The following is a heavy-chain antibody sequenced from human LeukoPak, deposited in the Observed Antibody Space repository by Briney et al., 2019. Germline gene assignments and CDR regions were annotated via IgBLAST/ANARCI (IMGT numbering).Heavy chain of an antibody. J-gene: IGHJ3*02. CDR2: IYSGGST. CDR1: GLTVSSNY. D-gene: IGHD3-22*01. CDR3: ARQSSGPRYAPDAFDI. Sequence: GGSLRLSCAASGLTVSSNYMSWVHQAPGKGLEWVSVIYSGGSTYYADSVKGRFTISRDNSKNTLYLQMNSLRAEDTAVYYCARQSSGPRYAPDAFDIWGQGTMVTVSS. V-gene: IGHV3-53*01.